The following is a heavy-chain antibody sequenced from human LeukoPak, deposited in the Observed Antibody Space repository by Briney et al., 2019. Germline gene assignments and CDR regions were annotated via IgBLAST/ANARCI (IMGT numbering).Heavy chain of an antibody. CDR1: GGSISSSNW. Sequence: SGTLSLTCAVSGGSISSSNWWSWVRQPPGKGLEWIGEIYHSGSTNYNPSLKSRVTISVDTSKNQFTLKLSSVTAADTAVYYCARLQRDYYYGSGSYYNDYYYYYGMDVWGQGTTVTVSS. V-gene: IGHV4-4*02. D-gene: IGHD3-10*01. J-gene: IGHJ6*02. CDR3: ARLQRDYYYGSGSYYNDYYYYYGMDV. CDR2: IYHSGST.